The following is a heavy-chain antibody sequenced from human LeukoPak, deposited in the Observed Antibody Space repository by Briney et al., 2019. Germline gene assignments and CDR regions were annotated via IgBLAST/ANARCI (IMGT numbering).Heavy chain of an antibody. D-gene: IGHD3-22*01. CDR2: IYTSGST. CDR3: AREIGYYYDSSGYYGPSDY. CDR1: GGSINSYY. J-gene: IGHJ4*02. Sequence: SETLSLTCTVSGGSINSYYWSWIRQPAGKGLEWIGRIYTSGSTNYNPSLKSRVTMSVDTSKNQFSLKLSSVTAADTAVYYCAREIGYYYDSSGYYGPSDYWGQGTLVTVSS. V-gene: IGHV4-4*07.